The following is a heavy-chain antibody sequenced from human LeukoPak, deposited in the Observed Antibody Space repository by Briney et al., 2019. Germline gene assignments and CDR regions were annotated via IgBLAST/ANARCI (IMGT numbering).Heavy chain of an antibody. J-gene: IGHJ3*02. Sequence: GGSLRLSCAASGFTFSSYSMNWVRQAPGKGLEWVSSISSSSSYIYYADSVKGRFTISRDNAKNSLYLQMNSLRAEDTAVYYCARDRGGKNSDAFDIWGQGTMVTVSS. CDR1: GFTFSSYS. V-gene: IGHV3-21*01. CDR2: ISSSSSYI. CDR3: ARDRGGKNSDAFDI. D-gene: IGHD4-23*01.